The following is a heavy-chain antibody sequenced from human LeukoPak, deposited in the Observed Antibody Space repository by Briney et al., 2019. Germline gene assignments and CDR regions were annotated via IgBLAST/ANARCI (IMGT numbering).Heavy chain of an antibody. CDR3: ARLMRGYSYGFIDY. CDR1: GFTFSSYA. CDR2: IKQDGSEK. V-gene: IGHV3-7*05. D-gene: IGHD5-18*01. J-gene: IGHJ4*02. Sequence: PGGSLRLSCAASGFTFSSYAMSWVRQAPGKGLEWVANIKQDGSEKYYVDSVKGRFTISRDNAKNSLYLQMNSLRAEDTAVYYCARLMRGYSYGFIDYWGQGTLVTGSS.